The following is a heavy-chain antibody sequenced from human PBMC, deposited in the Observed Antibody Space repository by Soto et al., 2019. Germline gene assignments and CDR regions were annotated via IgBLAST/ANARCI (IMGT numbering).Heavy chain of an antibody. CDR3: VRFASSGWYTGGY. V-gene: IGHV1-18*01. CDR1: GYTFTNYD. Sequence: QIQLVQSGAEVKKPGASVKVSCKASGYTFTNYDIGWVRQAPGQGLEWMGWISPYSDNTNYAQKLQGRVTMTTDTSMSTAYMELRSLRSDDTAGYYCVRFASSGWYTGGYWGQGTLVTVSS. CDR2: ISPYSDNT. J-gene: IGHJ4*02. D-gene: IGHD6-19*01.